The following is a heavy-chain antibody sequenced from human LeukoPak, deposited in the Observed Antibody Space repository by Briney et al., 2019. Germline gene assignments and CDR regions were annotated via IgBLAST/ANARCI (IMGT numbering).Heavy chain of an antibody. CDR1: GGSATSGGFY. D-gene: IGHD3-10*01. V-gene: IGHV4-39*01. CDR3: ARHSGSGSLSRPFDP. Sequence: LETLSLTCNVSGGSATSGGFYWGWLRQPPGKGPEWIATVYYTGSTYYNPSLKSRVTISIDTSKNQFSLRLTSVTATDTAVYYCARHSGSGSLSRPFDPWGQGTLVTVSS. CDR2: VYYTGST. J-gene: IGHJ5*02.